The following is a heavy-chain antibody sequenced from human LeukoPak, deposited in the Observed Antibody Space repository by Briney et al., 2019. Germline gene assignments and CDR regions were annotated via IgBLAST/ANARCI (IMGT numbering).Heavy chain of an antibody. V-gene: IGHV1-18*01. J-gene: IGHJ4*02. CDR2: ISASSGNT. Sequence: GASVKVSCKASGYTFTSYGISLVRQAPGQGLEWMGWISASSGNTNYAQKLQGRVTLTTDTSTSTVYMELRSLRSDDTAVYYCARDCLSITSCYPVYWGQGTLVTVSS. CDR3: ARDCLSITSCYPVY. CDR1: GYTFTSYG. D-gene: IGHD2-2*01.